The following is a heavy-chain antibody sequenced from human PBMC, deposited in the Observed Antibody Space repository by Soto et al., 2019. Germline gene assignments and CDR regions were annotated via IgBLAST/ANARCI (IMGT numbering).Heavy chain of an antibody. D-gene: IGHD6-6*01. CDR1: GFTFSSYA. V-gene: IGHV3-23*01. Sequence: SGGSLRLSCAASGFTFSSYAMSWVRQAPGKGLEWVSAISGSGGSTYYADSVKGRFTISRDNSKNTLYLQMNSLRAEDTAVYYCAKAGSSSSRYYFDYWGQGTLVTVSS. CDR2: ISGSGGST. J-gene: IGHJ4*02. CDR3: AKAGSSSSRYYFDY.